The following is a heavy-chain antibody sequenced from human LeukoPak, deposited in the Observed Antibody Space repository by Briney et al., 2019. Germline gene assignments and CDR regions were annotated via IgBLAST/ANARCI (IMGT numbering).Heavy chain of an antibody. V-gene: IGHV3-21*04. CDR1: GFTFSSYS. J-gene: IGHJ4*02. Sequence: GGSLRLSCAASGFTFSSYSMNWVRQAPGKGLEWVSSISSSSSYIYYADSVKGRFTISRDNSENTVFLQMNSLRAEDTAIYYCVKGTLGYCSGAICYPFDYWGQGTLVTVSS. D-gene: IGHD2-15*01. CDR2: ISSSSSYI. CDR3: VKGTLGYCSGAICYPFDY.